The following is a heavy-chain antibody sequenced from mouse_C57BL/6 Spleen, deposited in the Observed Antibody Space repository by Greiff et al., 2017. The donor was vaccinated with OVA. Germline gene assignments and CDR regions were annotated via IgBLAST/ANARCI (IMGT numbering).Heavy chain of an antibody. Sequence: VQLQQPGAELVKPGASVKLSCKASGYTFTSYWMHWVKQRPGQGLEWIGMIHPNSGSTNYNEKFKSKATLTVDKSSSTAYMQLSSLTSEDSAVYYCARAHLRYYFDYWGQGTTLTVSS. V-gene: IGHV1-64*01. CDR1: GYTFTSYW. CDR2: IHPNSGST. D-gene: IGHD1-1*01. J-gene: IGHJ2*01. CDR3: ARAHLRYYFDY.